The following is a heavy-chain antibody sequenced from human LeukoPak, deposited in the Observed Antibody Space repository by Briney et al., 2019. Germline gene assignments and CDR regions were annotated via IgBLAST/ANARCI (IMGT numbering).Heavy chain of an antibody. D-gene: IGHD3-16*01. CDR2: INGDGSNS. CDR1: GFTFTTYW. J-gene: IGHJ4*02. Sequence: GGSLRLSCVASGFTFTTYWMHWVRHAPGKGLVWVSRINGDGSNSYYADSVKGRFAISRDNARNTLYLQMNGLRAEDTALYYCARTSPTSHFDFWGQGTLVTVSS. CDR3: ARTSPTSHFDF. V-gene: IGHV3-74*01.